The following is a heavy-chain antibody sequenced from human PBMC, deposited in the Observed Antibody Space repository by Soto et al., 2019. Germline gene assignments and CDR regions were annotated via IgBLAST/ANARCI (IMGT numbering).Heavy chain of an antibody. CDR3: AGRPGLAEGPFDF. CDR2: INPGNGYT. Sequence: ASVKVSCKASGYTFTTQPIHWVRQAPGQRLEWMGWINPGNGYTEYSEKFHGRVIITRDTSASTVYMELSSLRSEDTSVYYCAGRPGLAEGPFDFWGQGTLVTVSS. V-gene: IGHV1-3*01. CDR1: GYTFTTQP. J-gene: IGHJ4*02.